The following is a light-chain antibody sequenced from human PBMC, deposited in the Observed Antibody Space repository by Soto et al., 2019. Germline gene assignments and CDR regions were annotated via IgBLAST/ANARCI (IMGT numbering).Light chain of an antibody. CDR2: GAS. V-gene: IGKV3-20*01. J-gene: IGKJ5*01. Sequence: EMVLTQSPGTLSLSPGERATLSCRASQSVSSTYLAWYQQKPGQAPRLLIYGASSRATGIPDRFSGSGSGTDFTLTISSLEPEDFAVYYCQRYGNSPPITCGQGTRLEIK. CDR1: QSVSSTY. CDR3: QRYGNSPPIT.